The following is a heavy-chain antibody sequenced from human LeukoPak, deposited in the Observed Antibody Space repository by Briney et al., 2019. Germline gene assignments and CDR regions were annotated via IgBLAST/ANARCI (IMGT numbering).Heavy chain of an antibody. CDR1: GFTFDDYA. CDR2: ISWNSGSI. Sequence: GRSLRLSCAASGFTFDDYAMHWVRQAPGKGLEWVSGISWNSGSIGYADSVKGRFTISRDNAKNSLYLQMNSLRAEDTALYYCAISSNNWGQGTLVTVSS. J-gene: IGHJ4*02. CDR3: AISSNN. V-gene: IGHV3-9*01. D-gene: IGHD6-6*01.